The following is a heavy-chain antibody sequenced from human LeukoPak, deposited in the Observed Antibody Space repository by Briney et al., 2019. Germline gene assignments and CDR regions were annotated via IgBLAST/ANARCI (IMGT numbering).Heavy chain of an antibody. CDR3: AITSTGWYYFDY. D-gene: IGHD6-19*01. CDR2: IWYDGSNK. V-gene: IGHV3-33*01. CDR1: GFTFSSYG. J-gene: IGHJ4*02. Sequence: GGSLRLSCAASGFTFSSYGMHWVRQAPGKGLEWVAVIWYDGSNKYYADSVKGRFTISRDNSKITLYLQMNSLRAEDTAVYYCAITSTGWYYFDYWGQGTLVTVSS.